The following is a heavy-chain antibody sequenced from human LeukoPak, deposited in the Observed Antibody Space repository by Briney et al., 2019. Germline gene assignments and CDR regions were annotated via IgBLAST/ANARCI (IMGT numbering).Heavy chain of an antibody. CDR3: ARGGGLDV. D-gene: IGHD3-16*01. CDR1: GFIVSGDF. Sequence: GGSLRLSCAASGFIVSGDFMNWARQAPGKGLEWVASINHNGNVNYYVDSVKGRFTISRDNAKNSLYLQMSNLRAEDTAVYFCARGGGLDVWGQGATVTVSS. CDR2: INHNGNVN. V-gene: IGHV3-7*03. J-gene: IGHJ6*02.